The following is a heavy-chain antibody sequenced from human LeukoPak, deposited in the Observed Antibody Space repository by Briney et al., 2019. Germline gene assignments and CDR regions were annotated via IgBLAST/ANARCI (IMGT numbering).Heavy chain of an antibody. CDR1: GYTFTSYD. CDR3: ARRAAIAVAGPYYYYCMDV. J-gene: IGHJ6*03. Sequence: ASVKVSCKASGYTFTSYDINWVRQATGQGLEWMGWMNPNSGNTGYAQKFQGRVTITRNTSISTAYMELSSLRSEDTAVYYCARRAAIAVAGPYYYYCMDVWGKGTTVTVSS. V-gene: IGHV1-8*03. CDR2: MNPNSGNT. D-gene: IGHD6-19*01.